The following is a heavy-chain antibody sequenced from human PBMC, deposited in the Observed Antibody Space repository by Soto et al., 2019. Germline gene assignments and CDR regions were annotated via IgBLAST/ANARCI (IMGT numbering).Heavy chain of an antibody. Sequence: EVQLLESGGGLVQPGGSLTLSCAASGFTFISYAMRWVRQAPVKGLEWVSAISGSGGSTYYADSVKGRFTISRDNPKNTLYLQMNSLSAEDTAVYYCAGGGSGGYYDYWGQGTRVTVSS. V-gene: IGHV3-23*01. CDR1: GFTFISYA. CDR3: AGGGSGGYYDY. CDR2: ISGSGGST. D-gene: IGHD2-15*01. J-gene: IGHJ4*02.